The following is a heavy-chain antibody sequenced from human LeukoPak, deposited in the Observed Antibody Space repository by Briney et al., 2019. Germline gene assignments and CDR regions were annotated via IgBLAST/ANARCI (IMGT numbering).Heavy chain of an antibody. J-gene: IGHJ4*02. CDR2: VSGSGGST. CDR3: AKDWLVVVALLFDY. V-gene: IGHV3-23*01. CDR1: GFTFSSYA. Sequence: GGSLRLSCAASGFTFSSYAMSWVRQAPGKGLEWVSAVSGSGGSTYYADSVKGRFTISRDNSKNTLYLQMNSLRAEDTAVYYCAKDWLVVVALLFDYWGQGTLVTVSS. D-gene: IGHD2-15*01.